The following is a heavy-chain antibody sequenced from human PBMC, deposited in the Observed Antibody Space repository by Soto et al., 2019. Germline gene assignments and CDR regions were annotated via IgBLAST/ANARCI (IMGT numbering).Heavy chain of an antibody. CDR1: GFTFSSYG. V-gene: IGHV3-30*18. Sequence: QVQRVESGGGVVQPGRSLRLSCAASGFTFSSYGMHWVRQAPGKGLEWVAVISYDGSNKYYADSVKGRFTISRDNSKNSVYLQMNMLGDEETAVYYCAKDMVGGYFDLWGRGTLVTVSS. CDR2: ISYDGSNK. D-gene: IGHD2-15*01. CDR3: AKDMVGGYFDL. J-gene: IGHJ2*01.